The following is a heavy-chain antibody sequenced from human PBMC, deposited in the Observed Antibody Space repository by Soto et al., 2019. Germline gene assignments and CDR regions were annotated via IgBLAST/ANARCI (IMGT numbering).Heavy chain of an antibody. CDR2: IIPIFGTA. CDR3: ARGGGATPFDY. D-gene: IGHD1-26*01. V-gene: IGHV1-69*13. Sequence: ASLKVSCKASGGTFSSYAISWVRQAPGQGLEWMGGIIPIFGTANYAQKFQGRVTITADESTSTAYMELSSLRSEDTAVYYCARGGGATPFDYWGQGTLVTVSS. J-gene: IGHJ4*02. CDR1: GGTFSSYA.